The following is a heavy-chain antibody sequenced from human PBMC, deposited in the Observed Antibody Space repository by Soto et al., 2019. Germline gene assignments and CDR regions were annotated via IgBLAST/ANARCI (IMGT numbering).Heavy chain of an antibody. CDR3: ASDGTYYDFWSGPGRMDV. CDR2: ISSSSSYI. V-gene: IGHV3-21*01. D-gene: IGHD3-3*01. Sequence: GGPLRLSCAASGFTFSSYSMNWVRQAPGKGLEWVSSISSSSSYIYYADSVKGRFTISRDNAKNSLYLQMNSLRAEDTAVYYCASDGTYYDFWSGPGRMDVWGKGTTVTVSS. CDR1: GFTFSSYS. J-gene: IGHJ6*03.